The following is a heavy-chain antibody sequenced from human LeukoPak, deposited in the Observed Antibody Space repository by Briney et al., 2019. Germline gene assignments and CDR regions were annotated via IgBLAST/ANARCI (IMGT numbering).Heavy chain of an antibody. CDR1: GYTFTGYY. V-gene: IGHV1-2*02. D-gene: IGHD3-16*01. Sequence: ASVKVSCKASGYTFTGYYMHWVRQAPGQGLEWVGWINPNSGATNYAQKFHGRATMASDTSIRTAYMDLNRVGPDDTAVYYCAKTARRGGQNWLDPWGQGTLVTVSS. J-gene: IGHJ5*02. CDR3: AKTARRGGQNWLDP. CDR2: INPNSGAT.